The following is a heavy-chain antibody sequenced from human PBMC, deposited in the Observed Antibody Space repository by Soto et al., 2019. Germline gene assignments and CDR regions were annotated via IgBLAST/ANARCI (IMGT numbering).Heavy chain of an antibody. V-gene: IGHV1-18*04. CDR1: GYTFTSNV. J-gene: IGHJ4*02. D-gene: IGHD3-3*01. Sequence: GASVKFSLNALGYTFTSNVISWVRQAPGQVLDCIGWISVYNGNTNYALNLQGRVTVTTDTSTSTAYMELSRLRSDDTAVYYCAIGSMTTIFGVVNTYYFEYWGQGTLDNVS. CDR2: ISVYNGNT. CDR3: AIGSMTTIFGVVNTYYFEY.